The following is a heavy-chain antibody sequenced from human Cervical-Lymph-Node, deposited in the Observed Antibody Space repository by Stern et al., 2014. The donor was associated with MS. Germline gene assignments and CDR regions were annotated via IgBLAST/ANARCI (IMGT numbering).Heavy chain of an antibody. CDR2: IYYRGTT. CDR1: GASITSHF. V-gene: IGHV4-59*11. J-gene: IGHJ5*02. Sequence: QVQLQESGPGLLRPSETLSLTCNVSGASITSHFWSWVRQPPGKGLEWIGYIYYRGTTNYYAALKGRGAIFIKETNSQFFLMLISVTAADTAVYYCARATDLWGQGILVTVSS. CDR3: ARATDL.